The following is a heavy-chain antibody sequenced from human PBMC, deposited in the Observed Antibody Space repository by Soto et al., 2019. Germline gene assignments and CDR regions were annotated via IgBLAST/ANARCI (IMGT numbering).Heavy chain of an antibody. D-gene: IGHD3-22*01. V-gene: IGHV1-2*04. Sequence: EASVKVSCKASGYTFTGYYMHWVRQAPGQGLEWMGWINPNSGGTNYAQKFQGWVTMTRDTSISTAYMELSRLRSDDTAVYYCAREGYDSSGYYGEYGYWGQGTLVTVSS. CDR3: AREGYDSSGYYGEYGY. J-gene: IGHJ4*02. CDR1: GYTFTGYY. CDR2: INPNSGGT.